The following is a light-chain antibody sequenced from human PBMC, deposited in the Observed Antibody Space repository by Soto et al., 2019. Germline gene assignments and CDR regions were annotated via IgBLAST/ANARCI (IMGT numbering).Light chain of an antibody. J-gene: IGLJ2*01. CDR1: SSNIGSYYD. CDR2: GDN. Sequence: QSVLTQPPSVSGAPGQRVTIPCTGSSSNIGSYYDVHWYQQLPGTVPKLLIYGDNNRPSGVPDRCSGSKSGTSASLAITGLQAEDEGDYYCQSYDSSLSHVVFGGGTKLTVL. CDR3: QSYDSSLSHVV. V-gene: IGLV1-40*01.